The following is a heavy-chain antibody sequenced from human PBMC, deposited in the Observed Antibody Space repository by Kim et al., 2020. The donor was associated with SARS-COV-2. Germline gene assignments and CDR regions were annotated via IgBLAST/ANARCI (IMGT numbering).Heavy chain of an antibody. CDR1: GGSISSSSYY. J-gene: IGHJ4*01. CDR3: ARVGPYSDILTGYYDY. Sequence: SETLSLTCTVSGGSISSSSYYWGWIRQPPGKGLEWIGSIYYSGSTYYNPSLKSRVTISVDTSKNQFSLKLSSVTAADTAVYYCARVGPYSDILTGYYDY. V-gene: IGHV4-39*07. CDR2: IYYSGST. D-gene: IGHD3-9*01.